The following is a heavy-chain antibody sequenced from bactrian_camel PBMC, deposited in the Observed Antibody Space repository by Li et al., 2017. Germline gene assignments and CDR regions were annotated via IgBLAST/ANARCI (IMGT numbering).Heavy chain of an antibody. J-gene: IGHJ4*01. Sequence: VQLVESGGGSVQAGGSLRLSCAAPHSMCHMGWFRQAPEKEREGVATIYTDSGVTYHADSVKGRFTISQDNTKNTVYLEMNSLKPDDTAMYYCAAAPHKPRWVRALNDGVCGEYDYWGQGTQVTVS. CDR3: AAAPHKPRWVRALNDGVCGEYDY. CDR2: IYTDSGVT. D-gene: IGHD3*01. CDR1: HSMCH. V-gene: IGHV3S54*01.